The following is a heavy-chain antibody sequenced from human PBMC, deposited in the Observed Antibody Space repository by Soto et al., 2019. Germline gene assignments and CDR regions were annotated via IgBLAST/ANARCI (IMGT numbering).Heavy chain of an antibody. CDR1: GYTFSEYS. CDR3: VRDRDWAFDI. J-gene: IGHJ3*02. D-gene: IGHD3-9*01. V-gene: IGHV3-48*02. CDR2: FGTSRKYI. Sequence: PGGSLRLSCAASGYTFSEYSMNWVRQAPGKGLEWVSYFGTSRKYIFYADSVRGRFTISRDDAKNSPYLQLNSLRDEDTAVYYCVRDRDWAFDIWGQGTMVTVSS.